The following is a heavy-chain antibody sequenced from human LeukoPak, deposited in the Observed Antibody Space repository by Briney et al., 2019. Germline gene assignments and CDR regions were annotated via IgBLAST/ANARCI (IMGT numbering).Heavy chain of an antibody. CDR2: MYYSGST. CDR3: ARERVYSNGYPKYFDY. CDR1: GGSISSSGYC. V-gene: IGHV4-39*07. J-gene: IGHJ4*02. D-gene: IGHD3-22*01. Sequence: SETLSLTCTVSGGSISSSGYCWGWIRQPPGKGLEWIGSMYYSGSTYYNPSLKSRVTISLDTSKNQFSLKLSSVTAADTAVYYCARERVYSNGYPKYFDYWGQGTLVTVSS.